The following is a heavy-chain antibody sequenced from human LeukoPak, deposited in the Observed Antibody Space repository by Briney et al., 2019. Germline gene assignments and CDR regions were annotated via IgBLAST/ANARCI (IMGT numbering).Heavy chain of an antibody. D-gene: IGHD3-10*01. V-gene: IGHV1-2*02. J-gene: IGHJ6*02. CDR2: INPNSGGT. CDR3: ARDLSGGYYYYYGMDV. CDR1: GYTFTGYY. Sequence: ASVKVSYKASGYTFTGYYMHWVRQAPGQGLEWMGWINPNSGGTNYAQKFQGRVTMTRDTSISTAYMELSRLRSDDTAVYYCARDLSGGYYYYYGMDVWGQGTTVTVSS.